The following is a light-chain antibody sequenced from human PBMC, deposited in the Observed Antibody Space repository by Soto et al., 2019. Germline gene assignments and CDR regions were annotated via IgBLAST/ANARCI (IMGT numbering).Light chain of an antibody. CDR3: SSYTSSGTLV. CDR1: SSDVGGYNY. CDR2: EVS. V-gene: IGLV2-14*01. Sequence: QSVLTQPASVSGSPGQSITISCTGTSSDVGGYNYVSWYQQHPGKAPKLMIYEVSNRPSGVSNRFSGSKSGNTASLTISRLQAEDEAHYYCSSYTSSGTLVFGGGTKLTVL. J-gene: IGLJ2*01.